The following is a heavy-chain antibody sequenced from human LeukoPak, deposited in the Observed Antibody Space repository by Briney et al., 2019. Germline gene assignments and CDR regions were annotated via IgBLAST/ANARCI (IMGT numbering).Heavy chain of an antibody. J-gene: IGHJ4*02. Sequence: PGGSLRLSCAASGXTFTDAWMNWVRQAPGKGLEWVGHIKNKRDGCKPDYAAPVNGRFTISGDDSKTTVYLQMNSLKTEDTAVYYCTTGYASNWYVWGQGTLVTVSS. D-gene: IGHD6-13*01. CDR1: GXTFTDAW. V-gene: IGHV3-15*01. CDR2: IKNKRDGCKP. CDR3: TTGYASNWYV.